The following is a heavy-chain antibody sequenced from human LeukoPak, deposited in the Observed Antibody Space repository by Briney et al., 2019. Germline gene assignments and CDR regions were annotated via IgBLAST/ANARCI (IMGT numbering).Heavy chain of an antibody. J-gene: IGHJ6*03. CDR1: GGSFSGYY. CDR2: INHSGST. D-gene: IGHD2-2*01. CDR3: ARRRGRVVPAAMSVDMDV. V-gene: IGHV4-34*01. Sequence: SETLSLTCAVYGGSFSGYYRSWIRQPPGKGLEWIGEINHSGSTNYNPSLKSRVTISVGTSKNQFSLKLSSVTAADTAVYYCARRRGRVVPAAMSVDMDVWGKGTTVTVSS.